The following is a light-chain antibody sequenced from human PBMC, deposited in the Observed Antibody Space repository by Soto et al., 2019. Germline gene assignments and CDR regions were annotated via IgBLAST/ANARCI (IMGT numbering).Light chain of an antibody. CDR2: ATS. V-gene: IGKV1-27*01. Sequence: DDKLTESPSSLSAFVGDRVTITCRASQGIAPYLAWFQQKLGKVPKLLIYATSTLQSGVPSRFSGSGSGTDFTLTVTSLQPEDVGTYYCQKYNSAPPTFGGGT. J-gene: IGKJ4*01. CDR1: QGIAPY. CDR3: QKYNSAPPT.